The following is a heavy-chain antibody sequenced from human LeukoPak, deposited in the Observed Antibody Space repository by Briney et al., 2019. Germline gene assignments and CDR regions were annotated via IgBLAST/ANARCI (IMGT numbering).Heavy chain of an antibody. D-gene: IGHD3-3*01. CDR3: ARSSWSEPSNWFDP. CDR2: ISAYNGNT. V-gene: IGHV1-18*01. J-gene: IGHJ5*02. CDR1: GYTFTRYG. Sequence: ASVKVSCKASGYTFTRYGISWVRQAPGQGLEWMGWISAYNGNTNYAQKLQGRVTTTTDTSTSTAYMELRSLRSDDTAVYYCARSSWSEPSNWFDPWGQGTLVTVSS.